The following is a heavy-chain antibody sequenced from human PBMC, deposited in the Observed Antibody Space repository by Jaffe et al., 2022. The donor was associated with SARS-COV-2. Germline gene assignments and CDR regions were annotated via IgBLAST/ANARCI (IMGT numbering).Heavy chain of an antibody. CDR1: GFTFSSYA. V-gene: IGHV3-30*04. CDR3: ARDNSGSHPMGAFDI. D-gene: IGHD1-26*01. CDR2: ISYDGSNK. Sequence: QVQLVESGGGVVQPGRSLRLSCAASGFTFSSYAMHWVRQAPGKGLEWVAVISYDGSNKYYADSVKGRFTISRDNSKNTLYLQMNSLRAEDTAVYYCARDNSGSHPMGAFDIWGQGTMVTVSS. J-gene: IGHJ3*02.